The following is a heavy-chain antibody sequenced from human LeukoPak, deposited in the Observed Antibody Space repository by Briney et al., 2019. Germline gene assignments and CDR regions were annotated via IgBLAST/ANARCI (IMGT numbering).Heavy chain of an antibody. Sequence: TGGSLRLSCAASGFTFSSYWMSWVRQAPGKGLEWVANIKQDGSEKYYVDSVKGRFTISRDNAKNSLYLQMNSLRAEDTAVYYCARDPYGSGSYYAPYFDYWGQGTLVTVSS. CDR2: IKQDGSEK. V-gene: IGHV3-7*01. CDR3: ARDPYGSGSYYAPYFDY. D-gene: IGHD3-10*01. CDR1: GFTFSSYW. J-gene: IGHJ4*02.